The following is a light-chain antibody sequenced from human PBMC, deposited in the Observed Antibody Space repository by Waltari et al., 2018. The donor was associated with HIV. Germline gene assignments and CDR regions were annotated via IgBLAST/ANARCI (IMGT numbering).Light chain of an antibody. CDR2: GAS. CDR1: QSANSN. V-gene: IGKV3-15*01. J-gene: IGKJ4*01. Sequence: EIVMTQSPATLSVSPGERATLSCRASQSANSNLAWYQQKPGQAPRLLIYGASTRSTGIPARFSGSWSGTEFTLTISSLQSEDFAVYYCQQYNNWPLTFGGGTKVEIK. CDR3: QQYNNWPLT.